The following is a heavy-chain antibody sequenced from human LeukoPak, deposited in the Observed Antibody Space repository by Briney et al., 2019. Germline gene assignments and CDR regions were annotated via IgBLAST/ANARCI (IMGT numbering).Heavy chain of an antibody. D-gene: IGHD3-22*01. V-gene: IGHV1-2*02. CDR3: ARDTNYYDSGAVSP. J-gene: IGHJ5*02. CDR2: INPNSGGT. CDR1: GYTFTGYY. Sequence: ASVKVSCKASGYTFTGYYMHWVRQAPGQGLEWMGWINPNSGGTNYAQKFQGRVTMTRDTSISTAYMELSRLRSDDTAVYYCARDTNYYDSGAVSPWGQGTLVTVSS.